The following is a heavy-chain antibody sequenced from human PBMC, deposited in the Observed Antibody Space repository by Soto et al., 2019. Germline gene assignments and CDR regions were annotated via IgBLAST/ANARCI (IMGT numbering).Heavy chain of an antibody. J-gene: IGHJ6*03. Sequence: PGGSLRLSCAASGFTFSSYAMSWVRQAPGKGLEWVSAISGSGGSTYYADSVKGRFTISRDNSKNTLYLQMNSLRAEDTAVYYCAKTYYGSGSYYTPSYYYYYMDVWGKGTTVTVSS. V-gene: IGHV3-23*01. D-gene: IGHD3-10*01. CDR1: GFTFSSYA. CDR3: AKTYYGSGSYYTPSYYYYYMDV. CDR2: ISGSGGST.